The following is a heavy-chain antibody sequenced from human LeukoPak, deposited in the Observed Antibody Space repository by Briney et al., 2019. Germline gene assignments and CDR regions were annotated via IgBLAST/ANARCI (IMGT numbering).Heavy chain of an antibody. D-gene: IGHD6-6*01. V-gene: IGHV3-23*01. CDR1: GFTFKRKG. J-gene: IGHJ4*02. CDR3: ARGGAARPDF. CDR2: ISGSGGNT. Sequence: GGSLRLSCAASGFTFKRKGMSWVRQAPGKGLEWVSAISGSGGNTYYADSVKGWFTISRDNSKNTLYLQMNSLRAEDTAVYYCARGGAARPDFWGQGTLVTVSS.